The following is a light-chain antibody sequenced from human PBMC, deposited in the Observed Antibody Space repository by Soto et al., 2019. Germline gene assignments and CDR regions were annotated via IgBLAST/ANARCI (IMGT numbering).Light chain of an antibody. CDR3: SSYTSSSTQV. V-gene: IGLV2-14*01. Sequence: QSALTQAASVSGYPGQSITISCTGTSSDVGGYNYVSWYQQHPGKAPKLMIYDVSNRPSGVSNRFSGSKSGNTASLTISGLQAEDEADYYCSSYTSSSTQVFGTGTKLTVL. J-gene: IGLJ1*01. CDR1: SSDVGGYNY. CDR2: DVS.